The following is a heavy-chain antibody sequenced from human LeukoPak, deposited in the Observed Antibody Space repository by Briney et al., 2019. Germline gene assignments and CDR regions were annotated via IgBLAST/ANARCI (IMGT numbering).Heavy chain of an antibody. CDR2: ISSSSSTI. Sequence: GRSLRLSCAASGFTFSSYAMHWVRQAPGKGLEWVSNISSSSSTIYYADSVKGRFTISRDNAKNSLYLQMNSLRAEDTAVYYCAREVPNLDYFDYWGQGTLVTVSS. J-gene: IGHJ4*02. V-gene: IGHV3-48*01. CDR3: AREVPNLDYFDY. CDR1: GFTFSSYA.